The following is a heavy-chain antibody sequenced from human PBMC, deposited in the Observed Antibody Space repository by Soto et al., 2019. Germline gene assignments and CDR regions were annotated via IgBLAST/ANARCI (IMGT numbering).Heavy chain of an antibody. D-gene: IGHD1-7*01. V-gene: IGHV3-30*18. CDR2: ISYDGSNK. CDR1: GFTFSSYG. CDR3: AKTVTERKWNSRPDIVY. Sequence: QVQLVESGGGVVQPGRSLRLSCAASGFTFSSYGMHWVRQAPGKGLEWVAVISYDGSNKYYADSVKGRFTISRDNSKNTLYLHMNSLRVEDTAVYYCAKTVTERKWNSRPDIVYWGQGTLVTVSS. J-gene: IGHJ4*02.